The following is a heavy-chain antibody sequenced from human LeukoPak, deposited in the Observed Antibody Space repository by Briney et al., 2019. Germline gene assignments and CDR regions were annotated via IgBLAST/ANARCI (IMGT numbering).Heavy chain of an antibody. J-gene: IGHJ6*02. CDR3: ACEVVVAATPYYYGMDV. CDR2: ISAYNGNT. V-gene: IGHV1-18*01. D-gene: IGHD2-15*01. Sequence: ASVKVSCKASGYTFTSYGISWVRQAPGQGLEWMGWISAYNGNTNYAQKLQGRVTMTTDTSTSTAYMELRSLRSEDTAVYYCACEVVVAATPYYYGMDVWGQGTTVTVSS. CDR1: GYTFTSYG.